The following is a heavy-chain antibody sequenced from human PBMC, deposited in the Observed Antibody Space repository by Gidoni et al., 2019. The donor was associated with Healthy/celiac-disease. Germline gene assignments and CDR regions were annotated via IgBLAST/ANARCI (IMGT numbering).Heavy chain of an antibody. D-gene: IGHD5-12*01. CDR3: AKEGLRRGSY. V-gene: IGHV3-23*01. Sequence: DVQRLEAGGGLVQPGGSLIPSCGASGFTFSSYAMSWVRQAPGKGLEWVSAISGSGGSTYYADSVKGRFTISRDNSKNTLYLQMNSLRAEDTAVYYCAKEGLRRGSYWGQGTLVTVSS. CDR1: GFTFSSYA. CDR2: ISGSGGST. J-gene: IGHJ4*02.